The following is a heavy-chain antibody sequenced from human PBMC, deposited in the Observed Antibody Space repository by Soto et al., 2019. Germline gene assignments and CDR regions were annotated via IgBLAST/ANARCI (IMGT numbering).Heavy chain of an antibody. Sequence: QVQLVQSGAEVKKPGSSVKVSCKASGGTFSSYTISWVRQAPGQGLEWMGRIIPILGIANYAQKFQGRVTITADKATSTAYMELSSLRSEDTAVYSCARVVPCSGGSCYPYYFDYWGQGTLVTVSS. CDR2: IIPILGIA. CDR3: ARVVPCSGGSCYPYYFDY. D-gene: IGHD2-15*01. J-gene: IGHJ4*02. V-gene: IGHV1-69*02. CDR1: GGTFSSYT.